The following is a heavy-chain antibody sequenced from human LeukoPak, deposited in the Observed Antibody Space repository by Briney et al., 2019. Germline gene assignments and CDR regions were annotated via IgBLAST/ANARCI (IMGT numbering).Heavy chain of an antibody. CDR2: ISYDGSNK. CDR3: ARVERTGTSLLVDY. J-gene: IGHJ4*02. Sequence: PGGSLRLSCAASGFTFSSYAMHWVRQAPGKGLEWVAVISYDGSNKYYADSVKGRFTISRDNSKNTLYLQMNSLRAEDTAVYYCARVERTGTSLLVDYWGQGTLVTVSS. V-gene: IGHV3-30*04. D-gene: IGHD1-7*01. CDR1: GFTFSSYA.